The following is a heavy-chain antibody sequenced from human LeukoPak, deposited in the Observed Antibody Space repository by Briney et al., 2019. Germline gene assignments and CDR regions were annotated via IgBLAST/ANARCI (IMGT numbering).Heavy chain of an antibody. CDR3: TTDKRLWGDSSCY. J-gene: IGHJ4*02. Sequence: GGSLRLSCAASGFTFSNAWMSWVRQAPGKGLEWVGRIKSKTDGGTTDYAAPVKGRFTISRDDSKNTLYLQMNSLKTEDTAVYYCTTDKRLWGDSSCYWGQGTLVTVSS. CDR2: IKSKTDGGTT. V-gene: IGHV3-15*01. CDR1: GFTFSNAW. D-gene: IGHD3-16*01.